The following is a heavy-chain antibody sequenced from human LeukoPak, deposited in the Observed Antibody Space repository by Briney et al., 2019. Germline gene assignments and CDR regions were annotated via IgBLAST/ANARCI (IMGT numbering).Heavy chain of an antibody. CDR2: IYTRGTT. V-gene: IGHV4-61*09. Sequence: SETLSLTCTVSGGSIRSGSYYWSWIRQPARKGLEWIGHIYTRGTTNYNPSVKGRVTVSLDTSKNQISLKLSSVTAADTAIYYCARVYTVMGATTVDHYHYYMDVWGKGTTVTVSS. D-gene: IGHD5-18*01. CDR3: ARVYTVMGATTVDHYHYYMDV. J-gene: IGHJ6*03. CDR1: GGSIRSGSYY.